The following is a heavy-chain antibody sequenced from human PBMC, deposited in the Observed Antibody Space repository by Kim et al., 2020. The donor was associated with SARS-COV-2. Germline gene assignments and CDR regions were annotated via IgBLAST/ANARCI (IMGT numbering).Heavy chain of an antibody. J-gene: IGHJ4*02. CDR3: ASIHSGYDYIDY. V-gene: IGHV1-69*01. D-gene: IGHD5-12*01. Sequence: NYAQKFQGRVTMTADESTSTAYMELSSLSSEDTAVYYCASIHSGYDYIDYWGQGTLVTVSS.